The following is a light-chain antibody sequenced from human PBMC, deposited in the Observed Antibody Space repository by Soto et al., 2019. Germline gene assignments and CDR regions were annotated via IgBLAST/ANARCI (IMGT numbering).Light chain of an antibody. J-gene: IGLJ1*01. Sequence: QPVLTQSSSASASLESSVSLTCTLSSGHSSYIIAWHQQQPGKAPRYLMKLEGSGSYNKGSGVPDRFSGSSSGADRYLTISNLQFEDEADYYCETWDSNTYVFGTGTKVTVL. V-gene: IGLV4-60*02. CDR2: LEGSGSY. CDR1: SGHSSYI. CDR3: ETWDSNTYV.